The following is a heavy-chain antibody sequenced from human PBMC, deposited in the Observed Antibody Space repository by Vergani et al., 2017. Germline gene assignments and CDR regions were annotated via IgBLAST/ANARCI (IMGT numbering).Heavy chain of an antibody. CDR3: AKVGRSEVAGTFGAFDI. D-gene: IGHD6-19*01. V-gene: IGHV3-23*01. CDR1: GFTFIMHA. Sequence: DVQLLQSGGDLVQPGGSLKLSCVASGFTFIMHAMSWVRQAPGKGLEWVSTLSASDRRTHYADSVKGRFTISRDISKNTLFLHMNSLRPEDTAVYYCAKVGRSEVAGTFGAFDIWGQGTMVTVSS. J-gene: IGHJ3*02. CDR2: LSASDRRT.